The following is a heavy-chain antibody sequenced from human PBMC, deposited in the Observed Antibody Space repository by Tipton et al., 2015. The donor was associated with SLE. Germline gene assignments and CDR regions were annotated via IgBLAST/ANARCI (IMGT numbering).Heavy chain of an antibody. V-gene: IGHV3-15*01. CDR3: TIDRGSGPAEYFQY. CDR1: GFTFSHVW. J-gene: IGHJ1*01. D-gene: IGHD6-19*01. Sequence: GSLRLSCAASGFTFSHVWMSWVRQAPGKGLEWVGRIKSKTDGGTTDFAAPVKGRFTISRDDSKNTLYLQMNSLKTEDTAVYYCTIDRGSGPAEYFQYWGQGTLVIVSS. CDR2: IKSKTDGGTT.